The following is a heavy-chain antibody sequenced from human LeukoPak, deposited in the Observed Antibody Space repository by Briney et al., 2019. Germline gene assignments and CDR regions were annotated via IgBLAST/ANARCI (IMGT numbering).Heavy chain of an antibody. Sequence: PGGSLRLSCVASGFTFSRYAMNWVRQTPGKGLEWVSLIGTNEQRTHYADSVKGRFTISRDNSKNTLFLQMNRLRAEDTAVYYCAKDLDSTDLYDNADWGQGTLVTVSS. CDR2: IGTNEQRT. CDR3: AKDLDSTDLYDNAD. CDR1: GFTFSRYA. V-gene: IGHV3-23*01. D-gene: IGHD6-19*01. J-gene: IGHJ1*01.